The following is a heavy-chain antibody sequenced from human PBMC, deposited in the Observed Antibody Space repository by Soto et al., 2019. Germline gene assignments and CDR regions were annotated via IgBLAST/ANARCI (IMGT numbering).Heavy chain of an antibody. V-gene: IGHV5-10-1*01. D-gene: IGHD3-22*01. CDR2: IDPSDSYT. CDR1: GYSFTSYW. Sequence: GESLKISCKGSGYSFTSYWISWVRQMPGKGLEWMGRIDPSDSYTNYSPSFQGHVTISADKSISTAYLQWSSLKASDTAVYYCAKTRLYDNNEYHRDGFDVWGPGTAVTVSS. CDR3: AKTRLYDNNEYHRDGFDV. J-gene: IGHJ3*01.